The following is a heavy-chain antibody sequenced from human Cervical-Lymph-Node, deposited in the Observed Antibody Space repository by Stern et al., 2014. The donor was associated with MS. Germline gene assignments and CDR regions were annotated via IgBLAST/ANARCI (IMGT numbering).Heavy chain of an antibody. CDR1: GYTFTSYA. J-gene: IGHJ6*02. CDR2: INAGNGNT. CDR3: ARGGSGSSNRFMDV. D-gene: IGHD6-19*01. Sequence: QVQLMQSGAEVKKPGASVKVSCKAYGYTFTSYAMHWVRQAPGQRLEWMGWINAGNGNTKYSQKFQGRVTITRDTSASTAYMELSSLRSEDTAVYYCARGGSGSSNRFMDVWGQGTTVTVSS. V-gene: IGHV1-3*01.